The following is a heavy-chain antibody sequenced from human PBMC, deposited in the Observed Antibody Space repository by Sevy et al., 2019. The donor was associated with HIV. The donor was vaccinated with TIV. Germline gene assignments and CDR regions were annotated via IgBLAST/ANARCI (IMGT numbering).Heavy chain of an antibody. D-gene: IGHD3-22*01. J-gene: IGHJ4*02. V-gene: IGHV1-18*04. Sequence: ASVKVSCKASGYTFTSYGISWVRQAPGQGLEWMGWISAYNGNTNYAQKLQGRVTMTTATSRSTAYMELRSLSSDNTAVHYCARSYYYDSSGYYGDYYFDYWGQGTLVTVSS. CDR3: ARSYYYDSSGYYGDYYFDY. CDR1: GYTFTSYG. CDR2: ISAYNGNT.